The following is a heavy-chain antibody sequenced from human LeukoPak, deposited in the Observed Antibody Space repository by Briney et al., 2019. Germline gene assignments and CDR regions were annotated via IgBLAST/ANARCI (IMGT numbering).Heavy chain of an antibody. J-gene: IGHJ6*03. Sequence: GESLKISCKGSGYTFTYYWIGWVRQMPGKDLEWMGIIYPGDSDTRYSPSFEGQVTISADTSISTAYLQWRSLKASDSAMFYCARLFYYYYYMDVWGKGTAVTVSS. CDR2: IYPGDSDT. V-gene: IGHV5-51*01. CDR3: ARLFYYYYYMDV. CDR1: GYTFTYYW.